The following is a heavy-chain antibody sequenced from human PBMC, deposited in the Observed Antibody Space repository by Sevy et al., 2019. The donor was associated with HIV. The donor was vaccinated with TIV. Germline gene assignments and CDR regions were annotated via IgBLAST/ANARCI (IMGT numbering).Heavy chain of an antibody. CDR3: ARVVGDCSGGSCFPDYYYGMDV. CDR2: ISSSSRYI. J-gene: IGHJ6*02. D-gene: IGHD2-15*01. V-gene: IGHV3-21*01. Sequence: GGSLRLSCAASGFTFSNYNMNWVRQAPGKGLEWVSSISSSSRYIYYADSMKGRFTISRDNAKNSLYLQMNSLRAEDTAVYYCARVVGDCSGGSCFPDYYYGMDVWGQGTTVTVSS. CDR1: GFTFSNYN.